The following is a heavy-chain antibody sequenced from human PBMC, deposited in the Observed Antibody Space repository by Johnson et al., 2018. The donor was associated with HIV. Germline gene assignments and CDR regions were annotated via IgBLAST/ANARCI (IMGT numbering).Heavy chain of an antibody. V-gene: IGHV3-33*06. D-gene: IGHD4-23*01. CDR1: GFTFSSYG. CDR2: IWYDGNNK. J-gene: IGHJ3*02. CDR3: AKSPAKDHGGNSGAFDI. Sequence: QVQLVESGGGVVQPGRSLRLSCAASGFTFSSYGMHWVRQTPGKGLQWVAVIWYDGNNKYYADSVKGRFTISRDNSKNTWYMQMNSLGAEDTAVYYCAKSPAKDHGGNSGAFDIWGQGTLVTVSS.